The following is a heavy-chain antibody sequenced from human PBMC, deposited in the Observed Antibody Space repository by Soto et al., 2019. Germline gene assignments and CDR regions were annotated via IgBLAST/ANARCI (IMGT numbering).Heavy chain of an antibody. CDR3: ARDLPKYYYDSSGYYLKIDAFDI. Sequence: SETLSLTCAVYGGSFSGYYWSWIRQPPGKGLEWIGEINHSGSTNHNPSLKSRVTISVDTSKNQFSLKLSSVTAADTAVYYCARDLPKYYYDSSGYYLKIDAFDIWGQGTMVTVSS. J-gene: IGHJ3*02. D-gene: IGHD3-22*01. V-gene: IGHV4-34*01. CDR1: GGSFSGYY. CDR2: INHSGST.